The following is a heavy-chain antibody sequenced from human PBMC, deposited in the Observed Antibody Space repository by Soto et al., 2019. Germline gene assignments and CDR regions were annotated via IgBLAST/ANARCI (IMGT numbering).Heavy chain of an antibody. CDR1: GFTVSNNY. D-gene: IGHD3-10*01. J-gene: IGHJ4*02. CDR2: MYSGGGT. Sequence: PGGSLRLSCAASGFTVSNNYMSWVRQAPGKGLEWVSFMYSGGGTYYADSVKGRFTISGDSSKNTLYLQMDSLRVEDTAVYYCARVPGHLWGQGTLVTVPQ. V-gene: IGHV3-53*01. CDR3: ARVPGHL.